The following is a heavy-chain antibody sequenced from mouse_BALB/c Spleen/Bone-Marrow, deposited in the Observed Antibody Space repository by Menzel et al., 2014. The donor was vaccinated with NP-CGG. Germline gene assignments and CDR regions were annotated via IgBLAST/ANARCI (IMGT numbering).Heavy chain of an antibody. V-gene: IGHV14-3*02. Sequence: EVQLQQSGAEFVKPGASVKLSCTASGFNIXDTYMHWVKQRPEQGLEWIGRIDPANGNTKDDPKFQGKATITADTSSSTAYLQLSSLTSEDTAVYYCASYVYGYYFDYWGQGTTLTVSS. CDR2: IDPANGNT. J-gene: IGHJ2*01. D-gene: IGHD2-2*01. CDR3: ASYVYGYYFDY. CDR1: GFNIXDTY.